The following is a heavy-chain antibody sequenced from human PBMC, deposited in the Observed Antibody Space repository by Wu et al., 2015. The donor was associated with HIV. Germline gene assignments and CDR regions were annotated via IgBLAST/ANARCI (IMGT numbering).Heavy chain of an antibody. CDR2: MNPNTGNR. CDR1: GYSFTNFD. J-gene: IGHJ6*03. V-gene: IGHV1-8*02. CDR3: ARGYLVSRGXRDYYMDV. D-gene: IGHD3-16*01. Sequence: QVQLVQSGAEVKRSGASVKVSCTASGYSFTNFDINWVRQATGQGLEWVGWMNPNTGNRGFAQKFQGRVTFTKNASISTAYMDLSSLTSADTGVYFCARGYLVSRGXRDYYMDVWGKGTNGHRLL.